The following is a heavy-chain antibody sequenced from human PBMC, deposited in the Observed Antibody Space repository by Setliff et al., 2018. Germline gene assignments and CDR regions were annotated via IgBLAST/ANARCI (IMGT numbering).Heavy chain of an antibody. V-gene: IGHV1-2*04. J-gene: IGHJ4*02. CDR1: RYTFTGYY. Sequence: ASVKVSCKASRYTFTGYYMHWVRQAPGQGLEWMGWINPNSGGTNYAQKFQGWVTMTRDTSISTAYMELSRLRSDDTAVYYCARDRDSSGYPYYFDYWGQGTLVTVSS. D-gene: IGHD3-22*01. CDR3: ARDRDSSGYPYYFDY. CDR2: INPNSGGT.